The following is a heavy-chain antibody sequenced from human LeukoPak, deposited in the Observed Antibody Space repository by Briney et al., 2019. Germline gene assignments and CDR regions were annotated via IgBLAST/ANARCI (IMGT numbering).Heavy chain of an antibody. V-gene: IGHV3-30*18. CDR2: ISNDGSNQ. CDR1: GFTFSSYS. J-gene: IGHJ6*02. Sequence: PGGSLRLSCAASGFTFSSYSMIWVRQAPGKGLEWVALISNDGSNQYYSDSVKGRFTISRDNSRSTLYLQMNTLRAEDTAVYYCAKDLGCSSTSCHYYGMDVWGQGTTVTVSS. D-gene: IGHD2-2*01. CDR3: AKDLGCSSTSCHYYGMDV.